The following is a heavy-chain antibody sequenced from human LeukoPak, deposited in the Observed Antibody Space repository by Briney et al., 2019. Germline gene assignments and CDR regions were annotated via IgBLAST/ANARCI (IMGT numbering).Heavy chain of an antibody. CDR1: GGTFSSYT. CDR2: IIPILGIA. V-gene: IGHV1-69*02. CDR3: ARSSGPLGWPSGSYYDY. J-gene: IGHJ4*02. D-gene: IGHD1-26*01. Sequence: SMKVSCKASGGTFSSYTISWVRQAPGQGLEWMGRIIPILGIANYAQKFQGRVTITTDESTSTAYMELSSLRSEDTAVYYCARSSGPLGWPSGSYYDYWGQGTLVTVSS.